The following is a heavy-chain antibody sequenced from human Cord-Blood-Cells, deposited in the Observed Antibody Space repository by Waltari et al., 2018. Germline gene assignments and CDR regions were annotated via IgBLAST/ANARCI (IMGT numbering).Heavy chain of an antibody. Sequence: EVQLVESGGGLVQLGGSLRLSCAASGFTFSSYWLHWVRQAPGKGLVWVSRINSDGSSTSYADSVKGRFTISRDNAKNTLYLQMNSLRAEDTAVYYCAREDENSSGWYYFDYWGQGTLVTVSS. CDR2: INSDGSST. V-gene: IGHV3-74*01. CDR3: AREDENSSGWYYFDY. CDR1: GFTFSSYW. D-gene: IGHD6-19*01. J-gene: IGHJ4*02.